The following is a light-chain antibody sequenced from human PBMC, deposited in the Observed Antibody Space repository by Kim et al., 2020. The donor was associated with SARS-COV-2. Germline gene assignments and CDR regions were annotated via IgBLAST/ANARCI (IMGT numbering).Light chain of an antibody. J-gene: IGKJ1*01. CDR3: MQALNWPWT. CDR1: HSLVYSDGNTY. V-gene: IGKV2-30*01. Sequence: VVMTQSPLSLPVTLGQPASISCRSTHSLVYSDGNTYLNWFHQRPGQSPRRLIYKVSNRDSGVPDRFSGSGSGTDFTLKISRVEAEDVGVYYCMQALNWPWTFGQGTKLEI. CDR2: KVS.